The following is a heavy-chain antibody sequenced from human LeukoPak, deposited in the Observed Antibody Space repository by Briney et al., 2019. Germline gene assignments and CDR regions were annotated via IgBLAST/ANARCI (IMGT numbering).Heavy chain of an antibody. V-gene: IGHV1-18*01. J-gene: IGHJ5*02. CDR1: GYTFTRYV. CDR3: ARVEPARPEENLFDP. D-gene: IGHD6-6*01. CDR2: MNAYNGNK. Sequence: ASVKVSCKPPGYTFTRYVIGWVRQTPGQGREWMGWMNAYNGNKNYAQKLQGRVTMTTDTSTSTAYMELRSLRSDDTAVYYCARVEPARPEENLFDPWGQGTLVTVPS.